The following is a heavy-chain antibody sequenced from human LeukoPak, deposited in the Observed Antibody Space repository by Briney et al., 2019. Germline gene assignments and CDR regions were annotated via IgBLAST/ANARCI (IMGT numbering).Heavy chain of an antibody. CDR2: IYYSGST. CDR1: GGSISSYY. CDR3: ARVYSSGWHAYYYYIDV. J-gene: IGHJ6*03. D-gene: IGHD6-19*01. Sequence: PSETLSLTCTVSGGSISSYYWSWIRQPPGKGLEWIGYIYYSGSTNYNPSLKSRVTISVDTSKNQFSLKLSSVTAADTAVYYCARVYSSGWHAYYYYIDVWGKGTTVTVSS. V-gene: IGHV4-59*01.